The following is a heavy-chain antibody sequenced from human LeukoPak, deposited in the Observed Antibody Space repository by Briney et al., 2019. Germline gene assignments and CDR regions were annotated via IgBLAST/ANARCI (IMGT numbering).Heavy chain of an antibody. J-gene: IGHJ4*02. D-gene: IGHD1-26*01. CDR2: INEDGSEK. Sequence: GGSLRLSCSASGFSCSSYWMSWVRQAPGKGLEWVAHINEDGSEKYYVDSVKGRFFISRDNAAKSLSLQMNRLRDADTAVYYCARVSVGAPAFDYWDQGNLVTVSS. V-gene: IGHV3-7*01. CDR3: ARVSVGAPAFDY. CDR1: GFSCSSYW.